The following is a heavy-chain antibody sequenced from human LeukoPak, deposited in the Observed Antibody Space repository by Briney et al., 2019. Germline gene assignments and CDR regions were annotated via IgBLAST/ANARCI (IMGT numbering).Heavy chain of an antibody. V-gene: IGHV4-39*07. CDR1: GGSISSSSYY. Sequence: SETLSLTCTVSGGSISSSSYYWGWIRQPPGKGLEWIGSIYYSGSTYYNPSLKSRVTISVDTSKNQFSLQLNSVTPEDTAVYYCARGGSGSATFGAFDIWGQGTMVTVSS. J-gene: IGHJ3*02. CDR3: ARGGSGSATFGAFDI. CDR2: IYYSGST. D-gene: IGHD1-26*01.